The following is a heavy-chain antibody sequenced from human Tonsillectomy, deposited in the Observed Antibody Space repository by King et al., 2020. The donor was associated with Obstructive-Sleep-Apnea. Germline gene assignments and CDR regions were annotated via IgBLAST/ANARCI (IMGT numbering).Heavy chain of an antibody. Sequence: VQLVESGGGVVQPGRSLRLSCAASGFTFSSYGMHWVRQAPGKGLEWVAVISYDGINKYYADSVKGRFTISRDNSKNTLYLQMNSLRAEDTAVYYCAKDGGGHHGIHGYYFDYWGQGTLVTVSS. CDR3: AKDGGGHHGIHGYYFDY. CDR2: ISYDGINK. J-gene: IGHJ4*02. V-gene: IGHV3-30*18. CDR1: GFTFSSYG. D-gene: IGHD3-16*01.